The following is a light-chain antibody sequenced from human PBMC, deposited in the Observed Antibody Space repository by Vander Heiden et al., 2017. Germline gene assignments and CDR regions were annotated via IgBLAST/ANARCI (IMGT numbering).Light chain of an antibody. Sequence: QAGLTQPPPVSKGLRQTATPTCTRNSNNVGNQGEAWLQQHQGHHPKLLFNRNNNRPSGSSERFSACRSGNTAALTITGRQHEDEDDDYCSEWDSSRSAVVFGGGTKLTVL. CDR3: SEWDSSRSAVV. CDR1: SNNVGNQG. CDR2: RNN. J-gene: IGLJ2*01. V-gene: IGLV10-54*04.